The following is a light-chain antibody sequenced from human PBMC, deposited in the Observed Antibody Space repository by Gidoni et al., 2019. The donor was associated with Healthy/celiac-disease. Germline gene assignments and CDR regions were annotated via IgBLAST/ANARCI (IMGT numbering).Light chain of an antibody. CDR3: LIYYGRARV. V-gene: IGLV7-43*01. Sequence: QTVVTQEPSLTVSPGGTVTLTCASSTGAVTSGYFTSWFQQKPGQAPRALIYNTDKKHSWTPARFSGSLLGGKAALTLSGVQPADEADYYCLIYYGRARVFGGGTKXTXL. CDR1: TGAVTSGYF. J-gene: IGLJ3*02. CDR2: NTD.